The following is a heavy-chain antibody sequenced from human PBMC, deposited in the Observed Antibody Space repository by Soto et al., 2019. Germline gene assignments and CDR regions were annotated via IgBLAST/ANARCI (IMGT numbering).Heavy chain of an antibody. CDR2: ISAYNGNT. CDR3: ASSLLVGYGLEGESD. J-gene: IGHJ4*02. D-gene: IGHD5-18*01. V-gene: IGHV1-18*01. Sequence: QVQLVQSGAEVKKPGASVKVSCKASGYTFTSYGISWVRQAPGQGLEWMGWISAYNGNTNYAQKLQGRVTMTTDPFTSTAYMELRSLRSDDTAVYYCASSLLVGYGLEGESDWGQGTLVTVSS. CDR1: GYTFTSYG.